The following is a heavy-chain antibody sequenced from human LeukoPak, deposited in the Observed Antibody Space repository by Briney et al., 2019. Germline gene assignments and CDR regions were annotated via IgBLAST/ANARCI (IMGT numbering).Heavy chain of an antibody. Sequence: PGGSLRLSCAASGFTFNTYEMNWVRQAPGKGLEWVSYISSSGSTTYYADSVKGRFTVSRDNAKNSLFLQMNSLRAEDTAVYYCARGFSGGSCFWGQGTLVTVSS. CDR1: GFTFNTYE. CDR3: ARGFSGGSCF. V-gene: IGHV3-48*03. CDR2: ISSSGSTT. J-gene: IGHJ4*02. D-gene: IGHD2-15*01.